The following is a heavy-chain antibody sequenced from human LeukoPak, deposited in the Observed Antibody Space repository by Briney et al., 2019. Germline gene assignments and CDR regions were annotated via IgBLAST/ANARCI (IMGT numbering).Heavy chain of an antibody. J-gene: IGHJ4*02. D-gene: IGHD4-17*01. V-gene: IGHV4-34*01. CDR3: ASASTVTTSDY. CDR1: GGSFSGYY. Sequence: SETLSLTCAVYGGSFSGYYWSWIRQPPGKGLEWIGENNHSGSTNYNPSLKSRVTISVDTSKNQFSLKLSSVTAADTAVYYCASASTVTTSDYWGQGTLVTVSS. CDR2: NNHSGST.